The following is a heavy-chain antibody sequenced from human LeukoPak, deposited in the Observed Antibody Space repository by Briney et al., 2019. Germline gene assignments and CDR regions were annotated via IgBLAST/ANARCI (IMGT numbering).Heavy chain of an antibody. Sequence: ASVKVSCKASGYTFTSYYMHWVRQAPGHGLEWMRTINPSGGSTSYAQKCQGRVTMTRDTSTSSVYMELSSLRSEDTAVYYCARWKQQLEDWFDPWGQGTLVTVAS. J-gene: IGHJ5*02. CDR2: INPSGGST. CDR3: ARWKQQLEDWFDP. CDR1: GYTFTSYY. V-gene: IGHV1-46*03. D-gene: IGHD6-13*01.